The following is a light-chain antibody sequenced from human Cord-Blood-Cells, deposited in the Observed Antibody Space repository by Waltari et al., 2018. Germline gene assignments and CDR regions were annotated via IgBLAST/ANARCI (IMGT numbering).Light chain of an antibody. J-gene: IGKJ2*01. V-gene: IGKV1-33*01. CDR3: QQYDNLPYT. Sequence: DIQMTQSPSSLSASVGDRVTITCQASQDISNYFNWYQQKPGKAPKPLIYDASNLETGVPSRFSGSGSGTYFTFTIRSLQTEDIATYYCQQYDNLPYTFGQGTKLEIK. CDR2: DAS. CDR1: QDISNY.